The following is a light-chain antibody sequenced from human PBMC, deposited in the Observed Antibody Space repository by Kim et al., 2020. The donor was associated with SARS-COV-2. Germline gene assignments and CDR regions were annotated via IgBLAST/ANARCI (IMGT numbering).Light chain of an antibody. J-gene: IGLJ2*01. Sequence: QSALTQPASVSGSPAQSITISCTGTSSDVGGYNYVSWYQQHPGKAPKLMIYDVSKRPSGVSNRFSGSKSGNTASLTISGLQAEDEADYYCSSYTSSSTVVFGGGTQLTVL. CDR2: DVS. CDR3: SSYTSSSTVV. V-gene: IGLV2-14*01. CDR1: SSDVGGYNY.